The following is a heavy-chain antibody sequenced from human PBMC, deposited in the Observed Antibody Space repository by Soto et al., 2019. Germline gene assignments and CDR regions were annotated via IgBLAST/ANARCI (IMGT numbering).Heavy chain of an antibody. CDR1: GFSFSSYA. V-gene: IGHV3-23*01. Sequence: EVELLESGGGLVQPGGSLRLSCAASGFSFSSYAMNWVRQAPGEGLEWVSVISGSGGSAYYADSVKGRFTISRDNSKKTLVLQMNRLRAEDTDVYYCARGEGIYASIWYKYFDYWGQGILVTVSS. D-gene: IGHD6-13*01. J-gene: IGHJ4*02. CDR2: ISGSGGSA. CDR3: ARGEGIYASIWYKYFDY.